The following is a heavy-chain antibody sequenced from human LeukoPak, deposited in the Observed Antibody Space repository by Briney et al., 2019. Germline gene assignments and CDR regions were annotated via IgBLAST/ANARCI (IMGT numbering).Heavy chain of an antibody. CDR3: ARDRYGAVAGHGGFDY. J-gene: IGHJ4*02. CDR2: ISNNGGNT. CDR1: GFTVSSYA. V-gene: IGHV3-64D*06. Sequence: GGSLRLSCSASGFTVSSYAMHWIRQAPGKGLEYVSAISNNGGNTYYADSVKGRFTISRDNSKNTLYLQMSSLRAEDTAVYYCARDRYGAVAGHGGFDYWGQGTLVTVSS. D-gene: IGHD6-19*01.